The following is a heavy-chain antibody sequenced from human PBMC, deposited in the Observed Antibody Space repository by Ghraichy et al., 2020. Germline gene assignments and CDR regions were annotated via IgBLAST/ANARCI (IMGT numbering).Heavy chain of an antibody. D-gene: IGHD5-12*01. CDR2: INPSGGST. CDR3: AGDMDYSGYDTNYYMDV. V-gene: IGHV1-46*01. CDR1: GYTFTSHY. Sequence: ASVKVSCKASGYTFTSHYMHWVRQAPGQGLEWMGIINPSGGSTSYAQRFQGRVTMSRDTSTSTVHMELSSLRSEDTAVYYCAGDMDYSGYDTNYYMDVWGKGTTVTVSS. J-gene: IGHJ6*03.